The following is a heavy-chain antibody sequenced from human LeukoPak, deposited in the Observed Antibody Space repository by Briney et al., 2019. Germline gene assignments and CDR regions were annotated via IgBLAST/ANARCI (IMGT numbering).Heavy chain of an antibody. Sequence: GGSLRLSCAASGFTFSSYAMRWVRQAPGKGREWVSAISGSGGSTYYADSVKGRFTISRDNSKNTLYLQMNSLRGEDTGVYYWARDKGDTAYFHYWGQRPLVTVSS. CDR2: ISGSGGST. D-gene: IGHD5-18*01. CDR1: GFTFSSYA. J-gene: IGHJ4*02. CDR3: ARDKGDTAYFHY. V-gene: IGHV3-23*01.